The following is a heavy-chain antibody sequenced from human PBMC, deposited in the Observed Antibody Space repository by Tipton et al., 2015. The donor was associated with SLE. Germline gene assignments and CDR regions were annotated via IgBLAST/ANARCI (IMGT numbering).Heavy chain of an antibody. J-gene: IGHJ4*02. CDR2: NDHSGRT. Sequence: TLSLTCAVYGGSFSGYYWSWLRPPPGKGLEWIGENDHSGRTDYNPSLKSRVTLSVDTSNNQFSLKFTSMTAADTAVYYCARVQQLEYFDYWGQGTLVTVSS. CDR1: GGSFSGYY. D-gene: IGHD6-13*01. V-gene: IGHV4-34*01. CDR3: ARVQQLEYFDY.